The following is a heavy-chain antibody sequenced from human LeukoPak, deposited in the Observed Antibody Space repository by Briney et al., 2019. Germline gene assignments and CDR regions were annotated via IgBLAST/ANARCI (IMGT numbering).Heavy chain of an antibody. J-gene: IGHJ4*02. V-gene: IGHV3-9*01. Sequence: GRSLRLSCAASGFTFDDYAMHWVRQAPGKGLEWVSGISWNRGSIGYADSVKGRFTISRDNAKNSLYLQMNSLRAEDTALYYCAKDKLGAIAAAGLFGYWGQGTLVTVSS. CDR3: AKDKLGAIAAAGLFGY. CDR2: ISWNRGSI. CDR1: GFTFDDYA. D-gene: IGHD6-13*01.